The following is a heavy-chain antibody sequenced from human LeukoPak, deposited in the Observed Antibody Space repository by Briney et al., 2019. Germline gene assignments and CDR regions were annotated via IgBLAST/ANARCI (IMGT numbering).Heavy chain of an antibody. CDR1: GFAFRTYE. V-gene: IGHV3-20*04. Sequence: PGGSLRLSCAASGFAFRTYEMNWVRQAPGKGLEWVSGINWNGGSIGHADSVKGRFTISRDNAKNSLYLQMNSLRAEDTALYYCARAMTDNYYYGMDVWGQGTTVTVSS. J-gene: IGHJ6*02. CDR3: ARAMTDNYYYGMDV. CDR2: INWNGGSI. D-gene: IGHD2-21*02.